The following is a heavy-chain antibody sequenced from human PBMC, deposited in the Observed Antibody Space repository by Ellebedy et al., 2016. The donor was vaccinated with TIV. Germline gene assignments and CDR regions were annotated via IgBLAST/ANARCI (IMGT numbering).Heavy chain of an antibody. CDR1: GFSFSDSY. CDR3: ARDRAGDLYGMDV. D-gene: IGHD7-27*01. J-gene: IGHJ6*02. V-gene: IGHV3-7*01. Sequence: PGGSLRLSCAASGFSFSDSYMSWVRQAPGKGLEWVANIKQDGSEKYYVDSVKGRFTISRDNAKNSLYLQMNSLRAEDTAVYYCARDRAGDLYGMDVWGQGTTVTVSS. CDR2: IKQDGSEK.